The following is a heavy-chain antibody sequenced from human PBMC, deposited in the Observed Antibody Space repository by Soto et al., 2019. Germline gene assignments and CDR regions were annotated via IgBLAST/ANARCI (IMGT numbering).Heavy chain of an antibody. V-gene: IGHV4-34*01. CDR1: GGSFSPYF. CDR2: INHSGST. D-gene: IGHD6-19*01. CDR3: ARLASGWQYYYFDF. J-gene: IGHJ2*01. Sequence: QVQLQQWGAGLLKPSETLSLTCAVYGGSFSPYFWSWIRQPPGKGLEWIGEINHSGSTNYNPSLTRRATLSVDTATNQVSLKLTSVTASETAVYYCARLASGWQYYYFDFWGRGTPVTVST.